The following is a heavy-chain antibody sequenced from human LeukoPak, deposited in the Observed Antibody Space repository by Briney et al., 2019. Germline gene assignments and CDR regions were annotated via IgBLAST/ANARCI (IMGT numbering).Heavy chain of an antibody. J-gene: IGHJ4*02. CDR1: GFTFSGAD. V-gene: IGHV3-73*01. CDR3: IHYGSGSHSTDY. D-gene: IGHD3-10*01. CDR2: IRSKGNKYAT. Sequence: QPGGSLRLSCATSGFTFSGADMHWVRQVSGKGLEWVGRIRSKGNKYATEYAASVKGRFTISRDDSKNTAYLQMNSLKTEDTAVYYCIHYGSGSHSTDYWGQGTQVTVSS.